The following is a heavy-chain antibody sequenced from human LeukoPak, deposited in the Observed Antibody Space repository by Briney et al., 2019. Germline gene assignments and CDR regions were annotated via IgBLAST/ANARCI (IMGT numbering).Heavy chain of an antibody. V-gene: IGHV4-34*01. CDR1: GGSFSGYY. J-gene: IGHJ1*01. CDR2: INHSGST. CDR3: ARVVRWELPSAEYFQH. Sequence: SETLSLTCAVYGGSFSGYYWSWIRQPPGKGLEWIAEINHSGSTNYNPSLKSRVTISVDTSKNQLSLKLSSVTAADTAVYYCARVVRWELPSAEYFQHWGQGTLVTVSS. D-gene: IGHD1-26*01.